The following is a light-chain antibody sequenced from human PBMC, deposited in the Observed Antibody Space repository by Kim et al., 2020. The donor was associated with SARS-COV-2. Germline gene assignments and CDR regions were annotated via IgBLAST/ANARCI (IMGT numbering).Light chain of an antibody. J-gene: IGKJ1*01. V-gene: IGKV3D-15*01. CDR1: QYISSN. CDR3: KQYYNWPRT. Sequence: ERVLTQSPATLSVSPEERVTLSCRASQYISSNLAWYQHKPGQAPRLLIHGASTRATGNPARFSGSGSGTDFTLTISSLQSEDFAVYYCKQYYNWPRTFVQGTKVDIK. CDR2: GAS.